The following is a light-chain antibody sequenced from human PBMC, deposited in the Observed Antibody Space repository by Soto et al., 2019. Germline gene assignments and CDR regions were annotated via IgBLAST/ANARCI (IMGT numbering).Light chain of an antibody. CDR3: QKYNNWPRIT. Sequence: EIVMTQSPATLSVSPGERVTLSCRASQSVSSNLAWYQQQPGQAPRLLIYGASTRATGIPARFSGSGSGAEFTLTISRLQSEDFAVYYCQKYNNWPRITFGQGTRLEIK. CDR1: QSVSSN. CDR2: GAS. J-gene: IGKJ5*01. V-gene: IGKV3-15*01.